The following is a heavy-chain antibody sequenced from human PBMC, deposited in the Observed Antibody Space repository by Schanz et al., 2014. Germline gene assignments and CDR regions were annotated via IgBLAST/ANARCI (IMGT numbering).Heavy chain of an antibody. D-gene: IGHD5-18*01. CDR2: IKQDESEK. CDR1: GFTFSNYW. CDR3: ARVALPGYSSPRDAFDI. V-gene: IGHV3-7*02. Sequence: EVQLVESGGGLVQPGGSLRLSCVASGFTFSNYWMTWVRQAPGKGLEWVANIKQDESEKYYVDSVKGRFTISRDNAKNSLFLQMNSLRPEDTAVYYCARVALPGYSSPRDAFDIWGQGTMXNDSS. J-gene: IGHJ3*02.